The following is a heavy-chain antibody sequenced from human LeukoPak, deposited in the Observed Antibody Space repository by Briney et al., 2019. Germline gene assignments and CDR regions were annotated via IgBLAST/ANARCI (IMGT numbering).Heavy chain of an antibody. Sequence: GASVKVSCKASGYTLTSYAMNWVRQAPGQGLEWMGWINPNSGGTNYAQKFQGRVTMTRDTSISTAYMELSRLRSDDTAVYYCASPVYSGSYYEEDWFDPWGLGTLVTVSS. J-gene: IGHJ5*02. D-gene: IGHD1-26*01. CDR1: GYTLTSYA. CDR2: INPNSGGT. CDR3: ASPVYSGSYYEEDWFDP. V-gene: IGHV1-2*02.